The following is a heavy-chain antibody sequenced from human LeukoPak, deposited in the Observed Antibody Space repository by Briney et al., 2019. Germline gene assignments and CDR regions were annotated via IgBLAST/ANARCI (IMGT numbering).Heavy chain of an antibody. V-gene: IGHV4-4*02. J-gene: IGHJ4*02. CDR1: GGSISSSNW. CDR2: IYHSGST. Sequence: SETLSLTCAVSGGSISSSNWWSWVRQPPGKGLEWIGEIYHSGSTNYNPSLKSRVTISVDKSKNQFSLKLSSVTAADTAVYYCASGALGSGSYEYYFDYWGQGTLVTVSS. D-gene: IGHD3-10*02. CDR3: ASGALGSGSYEYYFDY.